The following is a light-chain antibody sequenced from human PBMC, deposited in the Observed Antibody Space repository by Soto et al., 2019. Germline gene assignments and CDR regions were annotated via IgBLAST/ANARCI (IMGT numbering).Light chain of an antibody. V-gene: IGLV2-23*01. Sequence: QSDLTQPPSVSGSPGQSITISCTGSSSDVGGYNLVSWYQQHPGKAPTLIISEDIKRPSGVSDRFSASKSGDTASLTIAGLQPEDEGSYYCCSYAGRTSLILGGGTKVTVL. J-gene: IGLJ2*01. CDR2: EDI. CDR1: SSDVGGYNL. CDR3: CSYAGRTSLI.